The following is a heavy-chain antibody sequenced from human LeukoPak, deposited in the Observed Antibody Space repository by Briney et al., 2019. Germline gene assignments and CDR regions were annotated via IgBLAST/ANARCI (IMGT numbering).Heavy chain of an antibody. J-gene: IGHJ4*02. CDR1: GGSISSSSYY. CDR3: ARESYYYDSSGYHDY. D-gene: IGHD3-22*01. CDR2: IYYSGST. Sequence: PSETLSLTCTVSGGSISSSSYYWGWIRQPPGKGLEWIGSIYYSGSTYYNPSLKSRVTISVDTSKNQFSLKLSSVTAADTAVYYCARESYYYDSSGYHDYWGQGTLVTVSS. V-gene: IGHV4-39*07.